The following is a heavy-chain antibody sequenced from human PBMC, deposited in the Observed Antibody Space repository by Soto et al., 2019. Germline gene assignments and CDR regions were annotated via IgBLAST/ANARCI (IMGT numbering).Heavy chain of an antibody. J-gene: IGHJ4*02. CDR2: INPNSGGT. Sequence: ASVKVSCKASGYTFTGYYRQWVRQAPGQGLEWMGWINPNSGGTNYAQKFQGWVTMTRDTSISTAYMELSRLRSDDTAVYYCARDSRIAAAGTRAFDYWGQGTLVTVSS. CDR3: ARDSRIAAAGTRAFDY. D-gene: IGHD6-13*01. V-gene: IGHV1-2*04. CDR1: GYTFTGYY.